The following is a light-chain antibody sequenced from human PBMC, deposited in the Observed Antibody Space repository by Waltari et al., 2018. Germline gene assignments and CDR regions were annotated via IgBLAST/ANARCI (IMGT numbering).Light chain of an antibody. V-gene: IGKV2-28*01. J-gene: IGKJ5*01. CDR1: QSLLHTNGFHN. Sequence: DIVMTQSPLSLPVTPGEPASISCRSSQSLLHTNGFHNLEWYLQRPGQSPPLLIYLGTNRASGVPDRFSGSRSGTDFTLKISSVEAEDVGVYYCMQTLQSPVTFGQGTRLEIK. CDR3: MQTLQSPVT. CDR2: LGT.